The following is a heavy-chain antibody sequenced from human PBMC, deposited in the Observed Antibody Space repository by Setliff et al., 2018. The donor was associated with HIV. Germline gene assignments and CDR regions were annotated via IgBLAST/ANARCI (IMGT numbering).Heavy chain of an antibody. CDR2: INPNSGGT. V-gene: IGHV1-2*06. CDR1: GYSFTGYY. J-gene: IGHJ3*02. Sequence: ASGYSFTGYYMHWVRQAPGQGLEWMGRINPNSGGTNYAQKFQGRVNMTRDTSISTTYMELSRLRSDDTAVYYCARDPGYKSTWYGVFDIWGQGTMVNVSS. CDR3: ARDPGYKSTWYGVFDI. D-gene: IGHD6-13*01.